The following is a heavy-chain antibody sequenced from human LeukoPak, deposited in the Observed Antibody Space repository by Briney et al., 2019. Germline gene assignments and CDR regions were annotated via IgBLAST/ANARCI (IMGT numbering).Heavy chain of an antibody. CDR2: INHSGST. J-gene: IGHJ4*02. CDR3: ARDRDDLDFWSGHTLDY. CDR1: GGSFSGYY. Sequence: SETLSLTCAVYGGSFSGYYWSWIRQPPGKGLEWIGEINHSGSTNYNPSLKSRVTISVDTSKNQFSLKLSSVTAADTAVYYCARDRDDLDFWSGHTLDYWGQGTLVTVSS. V-gene: IGHV4-34*01. D-gene: IGHD3-3*01.